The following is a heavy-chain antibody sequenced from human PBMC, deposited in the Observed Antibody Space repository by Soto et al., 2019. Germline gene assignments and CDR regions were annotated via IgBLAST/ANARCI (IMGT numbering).Heavy chain of an antibody. Sequence: SETLSLTCTVSGGSISSSSYYWGWIRQPPGKGLEWIGSIYYSGSTYYNPSLKSRVTISVDTSKNQFSLKLSSVTAADTAVYYCARQSIAAHYYYYGMDVWGQGTTVTVSS. CDR2: IYYSGST. J-gene: IGHJ6*02. D-gene: IGHD6-6*01. CDR1: GGSISSSSYY. CDR3: ARQSIAAHYYYYGMDV. V-gene: IGHV4-39*01.